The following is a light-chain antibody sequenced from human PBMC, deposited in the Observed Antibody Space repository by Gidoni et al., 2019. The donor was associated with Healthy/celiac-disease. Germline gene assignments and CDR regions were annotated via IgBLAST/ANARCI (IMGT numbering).Light chain of an antibody. CDR1: QSVRDNY. J-gene: IGKJ1*01. Sequence: EIVLTQSPGTLSLSPGERATLSCRASQSVRDNYLAWYQQTPGQAPRLRIYGASSRATGIPDRFSGSGSGTDFTLTISRLEPEDSAVYFCQQYGNSPWTFGQGTKVEIK. CDR3: QQYGNSPWT. V-gene: IGKV3-20*01. CDR2: GAS.